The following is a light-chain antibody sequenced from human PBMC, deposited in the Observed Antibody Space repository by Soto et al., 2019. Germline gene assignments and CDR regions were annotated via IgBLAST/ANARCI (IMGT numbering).Light chain of an antibody. Sequence: EIVMTQSPLSLTVTPGEPASISCKSSQSLQHNNGNTLLDWYMQKPGQSPQLLIYLASRRAPGAPDRVSGSGSGTDVTLRLSTVEADDGAIYYCIQALQTPRTFGQGTKLEI. CDR3: IQALQTPRT. V-gene: IGKV2-28*01. CDR2: LAS. CDR1: QSLQHNNGNTL. J-gene: IGKJ1*01.